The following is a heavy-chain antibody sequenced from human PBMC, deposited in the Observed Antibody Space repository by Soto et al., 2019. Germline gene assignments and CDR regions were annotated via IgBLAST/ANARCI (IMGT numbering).Heavy chain of an antibody. J-gene: IGHJ5*02. V-gene: IGHV4-34*01. CDR1: GGSFSGYY. Sequence: SETLSLTGAVYGGSFSGYYWSWFRQPPGKGLEWIGEINHSGSTNYNPSLKSRVTITVDTSKNPISLKLSSVTAADTAVCYCARGSRDGWMVREVMWWFAPWGQGTLVTVSS. CDR2: INHSGST. D-gene: IGHD3-10*01. CDR3: ARGSRDGWMVREVMWWFAP.